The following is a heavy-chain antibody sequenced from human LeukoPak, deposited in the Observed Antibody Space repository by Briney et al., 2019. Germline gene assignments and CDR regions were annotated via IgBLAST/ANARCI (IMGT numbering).Heavy chain of an antibody. CDR2: ISSSSSYI. V-gene: IGHV3-21*01. D-gene: IGHD6-19*01. CDR1: GFTFSSYS. Sequence: GGSLRLSCAASGFTFSSYSMNWVRQAPGKGLEWVSSISSSSSYIYYADSVKGRFTISRDNAKNSLYLQMNSLRAEDTAVYYCARDYSSGWYGRDFDYWGQGTLVTVSS. CDR3: ARDYSSGWYGRDFDY. J-gene: IGHJ4*02.